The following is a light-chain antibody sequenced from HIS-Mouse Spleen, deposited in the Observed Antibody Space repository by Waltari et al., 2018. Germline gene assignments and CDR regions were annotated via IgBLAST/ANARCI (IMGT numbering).Light chain of an antibody. CDR2: RNN. J-gene: IGLJ3*02. V-gene: IGLV1-47*01. CDR1: SSHIGSNY. CDR3: AAWDDSLSGPV. Sequence: QSVLTQPPSASGTPGQRVTSPCSGSSSHIGSNYVSWYQQPPGTAPKLLIYRNNQRPSGVPDRFSGSKSGTSASLAISGLRSEDEADYYCAAWDDSLSGPVFGGGTKLTVL.